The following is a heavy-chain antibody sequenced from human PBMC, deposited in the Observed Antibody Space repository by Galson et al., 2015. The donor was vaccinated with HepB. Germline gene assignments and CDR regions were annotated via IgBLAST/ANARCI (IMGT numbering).Heavy chain of an antibody. Sequence: SLRLSCAASGFTFSSYDINWVRQAPGKGLEWVSYISSSSSTIYYADAVKGCFTISGDNDKTSLYLQMNILSDEDTAVYYCASLPTSGYFYGVDVWDQGTTVTVSS. CDR1: GFTFSSYD. V-gene: IGHV3-48*02. D-gene: IGHD2-15*01. J-gene: IGHJ6*02. CDR3: ASLPTSGYFYGVDV. CDR2: ISSSSSTI.